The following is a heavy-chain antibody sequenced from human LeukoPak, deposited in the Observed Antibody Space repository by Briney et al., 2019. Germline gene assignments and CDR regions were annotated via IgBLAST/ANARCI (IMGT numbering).Heavy chain of an antibody. V-gene: IGHV3-74*01. CDR1: GFIFSSYW. J-gene: IGHJ4*02. Sequence: PGGSLRLSCAASGFIFSSYWMHWVRQPPGKGLVYIACINTDGISTSYADSVKGRFTISRDNAKNTLYLQMNSLRAEGTAVYYCARSRTYGDYGRGLDYWGQGTLVTVSS. CDR2: INTDGIST. D-gene: IGHD4-17*01. CDR3: ARSRTYGDYGRGLDY.